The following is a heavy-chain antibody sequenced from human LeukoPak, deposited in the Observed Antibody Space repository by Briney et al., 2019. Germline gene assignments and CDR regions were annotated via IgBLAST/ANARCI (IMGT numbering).Heavy chain of an antibody. CDR1: GFTFSSYG. J-gene: IGHJ5*02. CDR3: AKVAIRFDP. CDR2: ISYDGSDK. Sequence: GGSLRLSCAASGFTFSSYGMHWVRQAPGKGLEWVAVISYDGSDKYYADSVKGRFTISRDNSKNTLYLQMNSLRAEDTAVYYCAKVAIRFDPWGQGTLVTVSS. V-gene: IGHV3-30*18.